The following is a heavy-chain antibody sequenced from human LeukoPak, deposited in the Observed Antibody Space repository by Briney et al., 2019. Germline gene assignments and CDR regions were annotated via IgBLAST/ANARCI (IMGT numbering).Heavy chain of an antibody. J-gene: IGHJ4*02. D-gene: IGHD3-22*01. CDR1: GFTVSNNY. CDR3: AKDQSYYDSSGVPYFDY. Sequence: GGSLRLSCAASGFTVSNNYMNWVRQAPGKGLEWVSVIFSGGTTYYGDSVKGRFTISRDNSKNTLYLQMNSLRAEDTAVYYCAKDQSYYDSSGVPYFDYWGQGTLVTVSS. CDR2: IFSGGTT. V-gene: IGHV3-53*01.